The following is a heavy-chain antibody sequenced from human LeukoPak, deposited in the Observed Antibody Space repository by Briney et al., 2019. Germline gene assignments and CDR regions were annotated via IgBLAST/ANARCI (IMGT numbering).Heavy chain of an antibody. D-gene: IGHD3-22*01. J-gene: IGHJ4*02. CDR1: GFTVSSNY. Sequence: GGSLRLSCAASGFTVSSNYMSWVRQAPGKGLEWVSVIYSGGSTYYADSVKGRFTISRDNSKNTLYLQVNSLRAEDTAVYYCAKGGGTMIVVYGYFDYWGQGTLITVSS. CDR2: IYSGGST. CDR3: AKGGGTMIVVYGYFDY. V-gene: IGHV3-66*01.